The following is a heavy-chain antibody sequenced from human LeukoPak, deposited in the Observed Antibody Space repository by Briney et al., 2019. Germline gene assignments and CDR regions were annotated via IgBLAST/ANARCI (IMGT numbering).Heavy chain of an antibody. CDR1: GFTFSIYG. V-gene: IGHV3-30*18. D-gene: IGHD5-24*01. Sequence: PGRSLRLSCAASGFTFSIYGIHWVRQAPGKGLEWEAVISYDGSNKYYADSVRGRFTISRDNSKSTLYLQMNSLRAEDTAVYYCAKVPERRDGYKISPPFDYWGQGTLVTVSS. J-gene: IGHJ4*02. CDR3: AKVPERRDGYKISPPFDY. CDR2: ISYDGSNK.